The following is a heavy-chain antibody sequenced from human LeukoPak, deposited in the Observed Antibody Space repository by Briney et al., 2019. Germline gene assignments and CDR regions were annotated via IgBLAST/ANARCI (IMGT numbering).Heavy chain of an antibody. CDR3: ARDAIRYSDY. CDR2: ISSSSSAI. Sequence: AGGSLRLSCAASGFTFSSYTMNWVRQAPGKGLEWVSSISSSSSAIYYAASVKGRFIISRDNAKNSLYLQMNSLRDEDTAVFFRARDAIRYSDYWGQGTLVTVSS. J-gene: IGHJ4*02. V-gene: IGHV3-48*02. CDR1: GFTFSSYT. D-gene: IGHD3-9*01.